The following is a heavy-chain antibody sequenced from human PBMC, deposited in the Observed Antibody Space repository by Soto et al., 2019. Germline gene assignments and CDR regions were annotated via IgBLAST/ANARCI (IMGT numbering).Heavy chain of an antibody. CDR2: INHSGST. V-gene: IGHV4-34*01. CDR1: GGSFSGYY. D-gene: IGHD2-15*01. Sequence: SETLSLTCAVYGGSFSGYYWSWIRQPPGKGLEWIGEINHSGSTNYNPSLKSRVTISVDTSKNQFSLKLSSVTAADTAVYYCARDVVNLPGYCSGGSCYPGGFDPWGQGTLVTV. J-gene: IGHJ5*02. CDR3: ARDVVNLPGYCSGGSCYPGGFDP.